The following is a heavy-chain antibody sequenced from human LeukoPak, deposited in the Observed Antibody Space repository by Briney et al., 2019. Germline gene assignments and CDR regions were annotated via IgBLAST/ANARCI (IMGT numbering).Heavy chain of an antibody. D-gene: IGHD3-10*01. V-gene: IGHV4-39*01. CDR1: GGSISSSSYY. Sequence: NPSETLSLTCTVSGGSISSSSYYWGWIRQPPGKGLEWIGSIYYSGSTYYNPSLKSRVTISVDTSKNQFSLKLSSVTAADTAVYYCARRGYYGSGRGRFDYWGQGTLVTVSS. CDR3: ARRGYYGSGRGRFDY. CDR2: IYYSGST. J-gene: IGHJ4*02.